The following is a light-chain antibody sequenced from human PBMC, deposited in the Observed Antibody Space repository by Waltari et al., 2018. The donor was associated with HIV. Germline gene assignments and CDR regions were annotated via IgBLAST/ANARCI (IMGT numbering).Light chain of an antibody. CDR1: YSNLGPNT. Sequence: QSVLTQPPSASGTPGQALPFSCSGIYSNLGPNTFTWYQQLPGAAPKLLIYTNTQRPSGVPDRFSGTKSGTSASLAISGLQSEDEALYYCSSWDGTLYGVAFGGGTKVTVL. CDR2: TNT. CDR3: SSWDGTLYGVA. J-gene: IGLJ2*01. V-gene: IGLV1-44*01.